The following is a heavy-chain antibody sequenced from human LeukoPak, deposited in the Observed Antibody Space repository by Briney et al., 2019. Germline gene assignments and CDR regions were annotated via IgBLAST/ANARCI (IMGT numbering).Heavy chain of an antibody. V-gene: IGHV3-30*01. CDR2: ISFDATKE. Sequence: GGSLRLSCAASGFTFSNYAMHWVRQAPGKGLEWVAVISFDATKEYFGKSVKGRFTISRDNSKSTLFLQVHSLRIEDTALYFCARFKVGSNTTQKNAFDIWGRGTVVTVSS. CDR3: ARFKVGSNTTQKNAFDI. D-gene: IGHD1-26*01. J-gene: IGHJ3*02. CDR1: GFTFSNYA.